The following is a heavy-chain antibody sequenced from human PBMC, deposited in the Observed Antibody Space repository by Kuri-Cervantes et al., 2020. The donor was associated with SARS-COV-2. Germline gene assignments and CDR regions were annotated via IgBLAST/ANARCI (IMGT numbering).Heavy chain of an antibody. D-gene: IGHD3-10*01. Sequence: GGSLRLSCAASGFTFSSYAMSWVRQAPGKGLEWVLAISGSGGSTYYADSVKGRFTISRDNSKNTLYLQMNSLRAEDTAVYYCAKTTMVQGVIISGWIDYWGQGTLVTVSS. V-gene: IGHV3-23*01. J-gene: IGHJ4*02. CDR2: ISGSGGST. CDR3: AKTTMVQGVIISGWIDY. CDR1: GFTFSSYA.